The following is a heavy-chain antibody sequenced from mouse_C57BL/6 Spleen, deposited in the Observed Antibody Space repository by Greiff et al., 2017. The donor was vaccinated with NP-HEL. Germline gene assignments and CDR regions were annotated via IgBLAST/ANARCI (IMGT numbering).Heavy chain of an antibody. V-gene: IGHV5-4*03. D-gene: IGHD2-4*01. J-gene: IGHJ1*03. CDR3: ASCSEYEYWYFDV. CDR2: ISDGGSYT. Sequence: EVKLMESGGGLVKPGGSLKLSCAASGFTFSSYAMSWVRQTPEKRLEWVATISDGGSYTYYPDNVKGTFTISRDNAKNNLYLQMSHLKSEDTAMYYGASCSEYEYWYFDVWGTGTTVTVSS. CDR1: GFTFSSYA.